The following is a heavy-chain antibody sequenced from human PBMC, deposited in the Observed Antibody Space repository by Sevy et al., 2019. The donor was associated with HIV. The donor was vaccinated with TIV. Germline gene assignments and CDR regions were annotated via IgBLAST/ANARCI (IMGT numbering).Heavy chain of an antibody. CDR1: GFTFSGYW. CDR2: IKQDGSKN. V-gene: IGHV3-7*01. Sequence: GGSLRLSCAASGFTFSGYWMSWVRQAPGKGLQWVANIKQDGSKNEFVDSVKGQFTISRDNPKNSLYLQMNSLRAEDTAVYYCASEGAGGFDYWGQGTLVTVSS. J-gene: IGHJ4*02. CDR3: ASEGAGGFDY. D-gene: IGHD2-15*01.